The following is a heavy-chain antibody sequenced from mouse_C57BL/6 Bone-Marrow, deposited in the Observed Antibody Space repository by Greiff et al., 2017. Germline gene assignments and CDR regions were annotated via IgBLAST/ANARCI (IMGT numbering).Heavy chain of an antibody. CDR3: ARERYYALEY. D-gene: IGHD2-14*01. V-gene: IGHV5-4*01. CDR1: GFTFSSYA. Sequence: EVKLMESGGGLVKPGGSLKLSCAASGFTFSSYAMSWVRQTPEKRLEWVATISDGGGYTYYPDNVKGRFTIARDNAKNNHYLQMSHLKAEDTAMYYCARERYYALEYWGQGTSVTVSS. J-gene: IGHJ4*01. CDR2: ISDGGGYT.